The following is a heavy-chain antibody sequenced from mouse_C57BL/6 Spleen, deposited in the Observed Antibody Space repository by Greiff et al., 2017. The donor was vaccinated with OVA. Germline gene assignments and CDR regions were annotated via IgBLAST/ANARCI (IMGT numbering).Heavy chain of an antibody. D-gene: IGHD1-1*01. CDR2: ISNGGGST. Sequence: EVHLVESGGGLVQPGGSLKLSCAASGFTFSDYYMYWVRQTPEKRLEWVAYISNGGGSTYYPDTVKGRFTISRDNAKNTLYLQMSRLKSEDTAMYYCARRAHYYGTVSWSFDVWGTGTTVTVSS. V-gene: IGHV5-12*01. CDR3: ARRAHYYGTVSWSFDV. CDR1: GFTFSDYY. J-gene: IGHJ1*03.